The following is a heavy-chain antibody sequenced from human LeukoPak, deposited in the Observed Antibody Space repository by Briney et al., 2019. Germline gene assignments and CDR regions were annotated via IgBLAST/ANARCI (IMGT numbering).Heavy chain of an antibody. CDR3: ARGDDFWSGYFHFDY. CDR1: GYTFTSYG. V-gene: IGHV1-18*01. Sequence: EASVKVSCKASGYTFTSYGISWVRQAPGQGLEWMAWISAYNGNTNYAQKLQGRVTMTTDTSTSTAYMELRSLRSDDTAVYYCARGDDFWSGYFHFDYWGQGTLVTVSS. D-gene: IGHD3-3*01. J-gene: IGHJ4*02. CDR2: ISAYNGNT.